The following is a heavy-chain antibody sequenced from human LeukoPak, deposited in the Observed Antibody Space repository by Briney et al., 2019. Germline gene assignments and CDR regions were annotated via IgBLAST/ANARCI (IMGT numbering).Heavy chain of an antibody. CDR1: GFTFSSYA. D-gene: IGHD2-2*02. V-gene: IGHV3-30-3*01. Sequence: PGGSLRLSCAASGFTFSSYAMHWVRQAPGKGLEWVAVISYDGSNKYYADSVKGRFTISRDNSKNTLYLQMNSLRAEDTAVYYCASDVYCSSTSCYKDKEHGWFDPWGQGTLVTVSS. J-gene: IGHJ5*02. CDR3: ASDVYCSSTSCYKDKEHGWFDP. CDR2: ISYDGSNK.